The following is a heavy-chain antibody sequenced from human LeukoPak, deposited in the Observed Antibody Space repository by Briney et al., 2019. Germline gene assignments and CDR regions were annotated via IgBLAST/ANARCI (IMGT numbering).Heavy chain of an antibody. V-gene: IGHV3-23*01. Sequence: GGSLRLSCAASGFTFSNYWMSWVRQAPGKGLEWVSAISGSGDSTYYADSVKGRFTISRDNSKNTLYLQMNSLRAEDTAVYYCAKDGGYSYGHRLDPWGQGTLVTVSS. CDR1: GFTFSNYW. CDR2: ISGSGDST. D-gene: IGHD5-18*01. J-gene: IGHJ5*02. CDR3: AKDGGYSYGHRLDP.